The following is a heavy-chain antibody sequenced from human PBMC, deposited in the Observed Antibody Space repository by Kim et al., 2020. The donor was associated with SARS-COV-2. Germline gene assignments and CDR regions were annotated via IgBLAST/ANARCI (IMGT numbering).Heavy chain of an antibody. D-gene: IGHD3-9*01. CDR3: ARGLQYDILTGYTDY. Sequence: GGSLRLSCAASGFTFSSYAMHWVRQAPGKGLEWVAVISYDGSNKYYADSVKGRFTISRDNSKNTLYLQMNSLRAEDTAVYYCARGLQYDILTGYTDYWGQGTLVTVSS. V-gene: IGHV3-30*04. J-gene: IGHJ4*02. CDR2: ISYDGSNK. CDR1: GFTFSSYA.